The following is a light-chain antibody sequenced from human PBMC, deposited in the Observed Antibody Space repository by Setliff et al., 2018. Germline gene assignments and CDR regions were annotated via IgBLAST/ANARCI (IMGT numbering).Light chain of an antibody. Sequence: QSVLTQPASVSGSPGQSITISCTGTSSDIGGYNYVSWYQQHPGKAPKLMISYISNRPSGVSNRFSGSKSGTTASLTISGLQPEDEAYYYCSSFTRTRSQIFGGGTKVTV. CDR1: SSDIGGYNY. CDR2: YIS. V-gene: IGLV2-14*03. CDR3: SSFTRTRSQI. J-gene: IGLJ2*01.